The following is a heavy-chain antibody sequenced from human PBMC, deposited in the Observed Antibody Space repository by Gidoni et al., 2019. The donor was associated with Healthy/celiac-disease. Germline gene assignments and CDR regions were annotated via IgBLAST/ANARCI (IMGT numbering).Heavy chain of an antibody. CDR2: ISSSSSYT. V-gene: IGHV3-11*06. D-gene: IGHD5-12*01. Sequence: QVQLVESGGGLVKPGGSLRLSCAASGFTFSDYYMSWIRQAPGKGLEWVSYISSSSSYTNYADSVKGRFTISRDNAKNSLYLQMNSLRAEDTAVYYCARDLPLEMALPGAFDIWGQGTMVTVSS. CDR3: ARDLPLEMALPGAFDI. J-gene: IGHJ3*02. CDR1: GFTFSDYY.